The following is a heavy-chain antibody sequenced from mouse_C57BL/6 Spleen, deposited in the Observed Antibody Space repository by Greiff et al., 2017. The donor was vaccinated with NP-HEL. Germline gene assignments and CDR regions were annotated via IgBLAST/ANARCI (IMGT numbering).Heavy chain of an antibody. D-gene: IGHD1-3*01. CDR2: IWAGGST. CDR1: GFSLTSYG. V-gene: IGHV2-9*02. CDR3: ARLEDI. Sequence: QVQLKQSGPGLVAPSQSLSITCTGSGFSLTSYGVHWVRQPPGKGLEWLGVIWAGGSTNYNSALMSRLSISKDNSTSQVFLKMNSLQNDDTAMYYWARLEDIWGQGTTLTVSS. J-gene: IGHJ2*01.